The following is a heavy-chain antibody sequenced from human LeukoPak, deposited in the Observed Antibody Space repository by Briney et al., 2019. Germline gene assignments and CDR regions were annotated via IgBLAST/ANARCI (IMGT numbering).Heavy chain of an antibody. D-gene: IGHD3-3*01. J-gene: IGHJ4*02. CDR3: ARDHGGFWSGSAGF. V-gene: IGHV1-18*01. CDR1: GYPFISIG. Sequence: GASVKVSCRASGYPFISIGINWLRQAPGHGLEWMGWISPYNGNTNFAQHFQNRLSLTTDTSSRTSFMELRSLTYEDTATYYCARDHGGFWSGSAGFWGQGTLLTVSS. CDR2: ISPYNGNT.